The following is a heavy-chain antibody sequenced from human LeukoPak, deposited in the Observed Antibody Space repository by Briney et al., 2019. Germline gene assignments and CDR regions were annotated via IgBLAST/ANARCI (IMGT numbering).Heavy chain of an antibody. J-gene: IGHJ4*02. CDR1: GFTFSSYA. V-gene: IGHV3-23*01. CDR3: ATGGLQDVY. CDR2: ISGSGGNT. D-gene: IGHD2-21*01. Sequence: PGGSLRLSCAASGFTFSSYAMSWVRQAPGKGLEWVSAISGSGGNTYYADSVKGRFTISRDNSKNTLYLQMNSLRTEDTAVYYCATGGLQDVYWGQGTLVTVSS.